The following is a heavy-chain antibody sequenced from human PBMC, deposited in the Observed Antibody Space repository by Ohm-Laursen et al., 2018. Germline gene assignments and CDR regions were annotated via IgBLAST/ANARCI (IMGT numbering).Heavy chain of an antibody. Sequence: SLRLSCSASGFTFDDYAMHWVRQAPGKGLEWVSGINWNSVSIGYADSVKGRFTISRDNAKKSLFLQLNALRAEDTAVYYCAAGSGWLIDYWGQGTLVTVSS. CDR3: AAGSGWLIDY. V-gene: IGHV3-9*01. CDR1: GFTFDDYA. CDR2: INWNSVSI. D-gene: IGHD6-19*01. J-gene: IGHJ4*02.